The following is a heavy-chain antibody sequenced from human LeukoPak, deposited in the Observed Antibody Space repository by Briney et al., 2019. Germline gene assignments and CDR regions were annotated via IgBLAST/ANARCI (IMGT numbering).Heavy chain of an antibody. V-gene: IGHV4-38-2*01. Sequence: SETLSLTCAVSGYSISSGYYWGWIRQPPGKGLEWIGSIYYSGSTYYNPSLKSRVTISVDTSKNQFSLKLSSVTAADTAVYYCASTNCSRSSCFGANWFDPWGQGTLVTVSS. J-gene: IGHJ5*02. D-gene: IGHD2-2*01. CDR3: ASTNCSRSSCFGANWFDP. CDR1: GYSISSGYY. CDR2: IYYSGST.